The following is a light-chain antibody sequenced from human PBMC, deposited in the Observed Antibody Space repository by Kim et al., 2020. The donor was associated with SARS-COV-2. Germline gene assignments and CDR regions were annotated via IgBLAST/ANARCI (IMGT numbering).Light chain of an antibody. CDR2: AAS. V-gene: IGKV3-20*01. CDR1: QSVSSN. Sequence: SPGERATLSCRASQSVSSNLAWYQQKPGQAPRLLIYAASSRVTGIPDRFSGSGSGTDFTLTITRLEPEDFAVYYCQRYGNSPSLTFGGGTKVDIK. CDR3: QRYGNSPSLT. J-gene: IGKJ4*01.